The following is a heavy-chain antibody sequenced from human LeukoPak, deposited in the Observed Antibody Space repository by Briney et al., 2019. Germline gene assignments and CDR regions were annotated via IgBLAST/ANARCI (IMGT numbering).Heavy chain of an antibody. J-gene: IGHJ4*02. Sequence: RGSLRLSCAASGFTFSSYSMNWVRQAPGKGLEWVSSISSSSRYIYYADSVKGRFTISRDNAKNSLYLQMNSLRAEDTAVYYCARGGSDILTQHDYWGQGTLVT. CDR1: GFTFSSYS. V-gene: IGHV3-21*01. D-gene: IGHD3-9*01. CDR2: ISSSSRYI. CDR3: ARGGSDILTQHDY.